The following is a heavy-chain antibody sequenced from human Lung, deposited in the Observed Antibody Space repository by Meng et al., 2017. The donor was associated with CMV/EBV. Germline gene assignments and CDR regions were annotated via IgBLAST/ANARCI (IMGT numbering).Heavy chain of an antibody. V-gene: IGHV3-74*01. J-gene: IGHJ6*02. CDR3: ARVHRQYYYDGMDV. CDR1: GFTFSSYW. Sequence: GEXXKISCAASGFTFSSYWMHWVRQAPGKGLVWVSRINSDGSSTSYADSVKGRFTISRDNAKNTVYLQMNSLRAEDTAVYNCARVHRQYYYDGMDVWGQGTTVTVSS. CDR2: INSDGSST.